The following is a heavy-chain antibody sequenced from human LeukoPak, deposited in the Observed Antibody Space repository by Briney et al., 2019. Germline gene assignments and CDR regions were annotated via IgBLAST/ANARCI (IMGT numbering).Heavy chain of an antibody. CDR2: ISYDGSNK. J-gene: IGHJ4*02. D-gene: IGHD6-19*01. CDR1: GFTFSSYA. V-gene: IGHV3-30*14. CDR3: ARSTSAAGTKALDY. Sequence: GGSLRLSCAASGFTFSSYAMHWVRQAPGKGLEWVAVISYDGSNKYYADSVKGRFTISRDNSKNTLYLQMGSLRAEDMAAYYCARSTSAAGTKALDYWGQGTLVTVSS.